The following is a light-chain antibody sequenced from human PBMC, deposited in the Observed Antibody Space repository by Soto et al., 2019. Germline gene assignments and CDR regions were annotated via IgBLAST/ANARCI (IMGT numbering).Light chain of an antibody. Sequence: EIMMTQSPATLSVSPGARAPLSCRASQSVSSSLAWYQQKPGQAPRLLIYAASTRATGIPARFSGSGSGTEFTLTINSLQSEDFAVYYCQQYNNWWTFGQGTKVDIK. CDR2: AAS. V-gene: IGKV3-15*01. J-gene: IGKJ1*01. CDR1: QSVSSS. CDR3: QQYNNWWT.